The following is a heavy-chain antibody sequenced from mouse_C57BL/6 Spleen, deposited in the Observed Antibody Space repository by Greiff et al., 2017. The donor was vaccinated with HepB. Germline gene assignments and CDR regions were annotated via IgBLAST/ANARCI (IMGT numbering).Heavy chain of an antibody. Sequence: QVQLQPGAELVKPGASVKLSCKASGYTFTSYWMHWVKQRPGRGLEWIGRIDPNSGGTKYNEKFKSKATLTVDKPSSTAYIQLSSRRSEDSAAYYCAREESSSNWDVAYWGQGTLVTVSA. V-gene: IGHV1-72*01. J-gene: IGHJ3*01. CDR1: GYTFTSYW. CDR2: IDPNSGGT. CDR3: AREESSSNWDVAY. D-gene: IGHD4-1*01.